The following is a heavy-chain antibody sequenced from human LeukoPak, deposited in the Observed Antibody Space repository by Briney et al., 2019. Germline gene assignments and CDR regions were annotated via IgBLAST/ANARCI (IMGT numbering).Heavy chain of an antibody. D-gene: IGHD6-19*01. CDR2: SSHSGST. CDR1: GGSFSGYY. Sequence: PSETLSLTCAVSGGSFSGYYWSWIRKPRGKGLEWIGESSHSGSTEYNPSLKSRVSISLDTYKNQFSLNLTSVTASDTAVYYCARDGSSGWFAGEAFDTWGQGTMVTVSS. J-gene: IGHJ3*02. V-gene: IGHV4-34*01. CDR3: ARDGSSGWFAGEAFDT.